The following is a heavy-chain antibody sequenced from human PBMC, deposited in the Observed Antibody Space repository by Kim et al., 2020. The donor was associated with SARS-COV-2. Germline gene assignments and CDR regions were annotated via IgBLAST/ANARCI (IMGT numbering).Heavy chain of an antibody. CDR3: ARDGGNSAMGY. D-gene: IGHD2-21*02. CDR2: T. V-gene: IGHV1-18*01. J-gene: IGHJ4*02. Sequence: TNYAQKLQGRVTMTTDTSTSTAYMELRSLRSDDTAVYYCARDGGNSAMGYWGQGTLVTVSS.